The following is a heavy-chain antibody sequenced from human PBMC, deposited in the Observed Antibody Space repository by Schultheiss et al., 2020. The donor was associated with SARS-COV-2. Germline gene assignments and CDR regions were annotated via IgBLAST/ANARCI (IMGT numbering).Heavy chain of an antibody. J-gene: IGHJ6*03. Sequence: GGSLRLSCAASGFTFSSYWMSWVRQAPGKGLEWVANIKQDGSEKYYVDSVKGRFTISRDNAKNSLYLQMNSLRAEDTAVYYCARNYYYGSGSYYNGPPDYYYYYMDVWGKGTTVTV. V-gene: IGHV3-7*01. D-gene: IGHD3-10*01. CDR1: GFTFSSYW. CDR2: IKQDGSEK. CDR3: ARNYYYGSGSYYNGPPDYYYYYMDV.